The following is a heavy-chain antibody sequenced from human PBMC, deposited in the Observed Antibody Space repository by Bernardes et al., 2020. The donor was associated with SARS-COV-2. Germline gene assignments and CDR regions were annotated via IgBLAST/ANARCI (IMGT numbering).Heavy chain of an antibody. D-gene: IGHD2-15*01. CDR3: ATGPVVVAATRNDYYYYYGMDV. J-gene: IGHJ6*02. CDR2: FDPEDGET. V-gene: IGHV1-24*01. Sequence: APVKVSCKVSGYTLTELSMHWVRQAPGKGLEWMGGFDPEDGETIYAQKFQGRVTMTEDTSTDTAYMELSSLRSEDTAVYYCATGPVVVAATRNDYYYYYGMDVWGQGTTVTVSS. CDR1: GYTLTELS.